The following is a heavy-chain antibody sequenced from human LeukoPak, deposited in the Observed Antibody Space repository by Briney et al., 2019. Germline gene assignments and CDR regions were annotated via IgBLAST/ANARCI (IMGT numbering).Heavy chain of an antibody. J-gene: IGHJ6*02. V-gene: IGHV5-51*01. Sequence: GESLKISCKGSGYSFTSYWIGWVRQMPGKGLEGRGMIYPGDSDTRYSPSFQGQVTISADKSISTPSLQWSSLKASDTAMYYCARFREQQLPRDYYYYGMDVWGQGTTVTVSS. CDR1: GYSFTSYW. CDR2: IYPGDSDT. CDR3: ARFREQQLPRDYYYYGMDV. D-gene: IGHD6-13*01.